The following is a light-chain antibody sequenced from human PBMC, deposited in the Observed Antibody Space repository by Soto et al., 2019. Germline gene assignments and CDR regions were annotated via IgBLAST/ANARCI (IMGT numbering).Light chain of an antibody. CDR3: CSYAGSSTLV. Sequence: QSALTQPASVSGSPGQSITISCTGSSDDVGSFNYVSWYQQHPGNAPKLLIYEVSNRPSGVSGRFSASKTGNTASLTISGLQAEDEADYYCCSYAGSSTLVFGGGTKVTVL. V-gene: IGLV2-23*02. CDR2: EVS. CDR1: SDDVGSFNY. J-gene: IGLJ2*01.